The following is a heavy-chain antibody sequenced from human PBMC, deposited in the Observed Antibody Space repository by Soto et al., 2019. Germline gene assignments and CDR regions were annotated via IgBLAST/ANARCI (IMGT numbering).Heavy chain of an antibody. J-gene: IGHJ4*02. CDR3: ARDSSLVARPA. D-gene: IGHD5-12*01. CDR1: GASVNSVTYY. CDR2: VYYSGSA. V-gene: IGHV4-61*01. Sequence: SETLSLTCTVSGASVNSVTYYWSWIRQAPGKGLEWIGFVYYSGSAKYNPSLKSRATTSVDPSMNQFSLQLRSVTAADTAVYFCARDSSLVARPAWGQRTMVTVSS.